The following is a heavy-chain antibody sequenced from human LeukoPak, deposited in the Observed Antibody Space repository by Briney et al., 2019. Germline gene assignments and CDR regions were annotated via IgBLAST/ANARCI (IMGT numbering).Heavy chain of an antibody. CDR2: IRYDGSNK. Sequence: PGGSLRLSCAASGFTFSSYGMHWVRQAPGKGLEWVAFIRYDGSNKYYADSVKGRFTISRDNSNNTLYLQMNSLRAEDTAVYYCAKAPVTTCDYWGLGTLVTVSS. V-gene: IGHV3-30*02. CDR3: AKAPVTTCDY. CDR1: GFTFSSYG. J-gene: IGHJ4*02. D-gene: IGHD1-1*01.